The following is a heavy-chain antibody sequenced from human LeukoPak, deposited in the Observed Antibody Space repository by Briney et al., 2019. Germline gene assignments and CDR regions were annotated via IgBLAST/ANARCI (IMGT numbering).Heavy chain of an antibody. CDR1: GDSVSANGAA. CDR2: TYYGSKWYN. CDR3: ARVPYYDFQAAAFDI. D-gene: IGHD3-3*01. J-gene: IGHJ3*02. V-gene: IGHV6-1*01. Sequence: SQTLSLTCAISGDSVSANGAAWNWIRQSPSRGLEWLGRTYYGSKWYNDYAVSVKSRITINPDTSKNQFSLQLNSVTPEDTAVYYCARVPYYDFQAAAFDIWGQGTMVTVSS.